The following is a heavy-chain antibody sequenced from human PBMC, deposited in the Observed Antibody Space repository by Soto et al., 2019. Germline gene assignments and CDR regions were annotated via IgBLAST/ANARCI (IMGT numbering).Heavy chain of an antibody. V-gene: IGHV3-23*04. CDR3: AKEPHYGDYLLDY. CDR2: ISGSGGST. Sequence: EVQLVESGGGLVKPGGSLRLSCAASGFTFSSYSMDWVRQAPGKGLEWVSAISGSGGSTYYADSVKGRFTISRDNSKNTLYLQMNSLRAEDTAVYYCAKEPHYGDYLLDYWGQGTLVTVSS. D-gene: IGHD4-17*01. J-gene: IGHJ4*02. CDR1: GFTFSSYS.